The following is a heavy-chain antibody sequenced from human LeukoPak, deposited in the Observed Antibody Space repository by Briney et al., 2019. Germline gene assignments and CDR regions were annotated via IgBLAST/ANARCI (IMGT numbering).Heavy chain of an antibody. CDR2: ISYDGSNK. V-gene: IGHV3-30*18. CDR3: AKKDGLYSSSRLLDY. CDR1: GFTFSSYG. Sequence: GGSLRLSCAASGFTFSSYGMHWVRQAPGKGLEWVAVISYDGSNKYYADSVKGRFTISRDNSKNTLYLQMNSLRAEDTAVYYCAKKDGLYSSSRLLDYWGQGTLVTVSS. J-gene: IGHJ4*02. D-gene: IGHD6-13*01.